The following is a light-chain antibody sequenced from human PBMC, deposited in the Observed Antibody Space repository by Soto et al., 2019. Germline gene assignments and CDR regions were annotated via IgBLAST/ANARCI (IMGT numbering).Light chain of an antibody. CDR1: QSVSSN. V-gene: IGKV3-11*01. CDR2: DVS. CDR3: QQLGT. J-gene: IGKJ4*01. Sequence: PGERATLSCRASQSVSSNLAWYQQKPGQAPRLLIYDVSNRATGIPARFSGRGSGTDFTLTISSLEPEDFAVYYCQQLGTFGGGTKVDIK.